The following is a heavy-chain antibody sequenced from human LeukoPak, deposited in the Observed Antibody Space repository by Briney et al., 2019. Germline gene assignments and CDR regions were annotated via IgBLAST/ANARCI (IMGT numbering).Heavy chain of an antibody. CDR3: ARESEYYFDY. D-gene: IGHD3-10*01. J-gene: IGHJ4*02. CDR1: GFTVSSNY. Sequence: GGSLRLSCAASGFTVSSNYMSWVRQAPWKGLEWVSVIYSGGSTYYADSVKGRFTISRDNSKNTLYLQMNSLRAEDTAVYYCARESEYYFDYWGQGTLVTVSS. V-gene: IGHV3-53*01. CDR2: IYSGGST.